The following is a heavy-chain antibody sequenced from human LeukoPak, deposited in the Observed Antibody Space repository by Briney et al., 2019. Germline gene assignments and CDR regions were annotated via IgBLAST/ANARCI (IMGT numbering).Heavy chain of an antibody. CDR3: ARDKAVGPTLLDY. CDR1: GFTFSGYW. J-gene: IGHJ4*02. V-gene: IGHV3-7*01. CDR2: IKQDGSEI. D-gene: IGHD1-26*01. Sequence: HPGGSLRLSCAASGFTFSGYWMSWVRQAPGKGPEWVANIKQDGSEIYYVDSVKGRFTISRDNAKNSLFLQMNSLRAEDTAVYYCARDKAVGPTLLDYWGQGTLVTVSS.